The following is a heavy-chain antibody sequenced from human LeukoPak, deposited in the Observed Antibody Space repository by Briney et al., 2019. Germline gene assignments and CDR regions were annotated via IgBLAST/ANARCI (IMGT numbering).Heavy chain of an antibody. Sequence: GGSLRLSCAASGFTISSYWMSWVRQAPGKGLEWVANIKQDGSEKYYVDSVKGRFTISRDNAKNSLYLQMNSLRAEDTAVYYCARAPRVDYMDVWGKGTTVTVSS. CDR1: GFTISSYW. J-gene: IGHJ6*03. CDR2: IKQDGSEK. CDR3: ARAPRVDYMDV. V-gene: IGHV3-7*01. D-gene: IGHD2-15*01.